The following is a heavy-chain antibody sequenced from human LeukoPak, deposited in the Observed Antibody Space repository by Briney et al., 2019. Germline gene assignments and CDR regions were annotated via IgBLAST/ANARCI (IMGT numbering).Heavy chain of an antibody. V-gene: IGHV4-59*08. CDR1: GGSISSYY. Sequence: SETLSLTCTVSGGSISSYYWSWIRQPPGKGLEWIGYIYYSGSTNYNPSLKSRVTISVDTSKNHFSLKLSSVTAADTAVYYCARHRRGYSYGYYFDYWGQGNLVTVSS. CDR2: IYYSGST. CDR3: ARHRRGYSYGYYFDY. D-gene: IGHD5-18*01. J-gene: IGHJ4*02.